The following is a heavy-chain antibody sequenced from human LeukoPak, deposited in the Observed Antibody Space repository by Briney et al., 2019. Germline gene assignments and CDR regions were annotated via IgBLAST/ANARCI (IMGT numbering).Heavy chain of an antibody. CDR3: ARVINHPLGLGQQASNWYFDL. CDR1: GDSVSSNSAA. Sequence: SQTLSLTCAISGDSVSSNSAAWNWIRQSPSRGLEWLGGTYYRSKWYNDYAVSVKSRITINPDTSKNQFSLQLNSVTPEDTAVYYCARVINHPLGLGQQASNWYFDLWGRGTLVTVSS. V-gene: IGHV6-1*01. CDR2: TYYRSKWYN. J-gene: IGHJ2*01. D-gene: IGHD6-13*01.